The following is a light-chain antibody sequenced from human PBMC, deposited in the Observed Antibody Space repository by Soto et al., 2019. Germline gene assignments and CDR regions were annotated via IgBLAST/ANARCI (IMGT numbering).Light chain of an antibody. CDR2: DAS. J-gene: IGKJ1*01. CDR3: QQYNNWPKM. Sequence: LTQSPGTLSLSPGEGATLSCRASQRVASDLAWYLQKPGQPPRLLIYDASIRDTGIPDRISGSGSGTEFTLNISRLQSEDFAVYYCQQYNNWPKMFGQGTKVDIK. V-gene: IGKV3D-15*01. CDR1: QRVASD.